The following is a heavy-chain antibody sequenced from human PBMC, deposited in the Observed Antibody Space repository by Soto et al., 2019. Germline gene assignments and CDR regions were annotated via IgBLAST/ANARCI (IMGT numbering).Heavy chain of an antibody. Sequence: SETLSLTCTVSGGSISSGGYYWSWIRQHPGKGLEWIGYIYYSGSTYYNPSLKSRVTISVDTSKNQFSLKLSSVTAADTAVYYCARGYDYDSGGYLFDYWGQGTLVTVSS. D-gene: IGHD3-22*01. CDR3: ARGYDYDSGGYLFDY. J-gene: IGHJ4*02. CDR1: GGSISSGGYY. V-gene: IGHV4-31*03. CDR2: IYYSGST.